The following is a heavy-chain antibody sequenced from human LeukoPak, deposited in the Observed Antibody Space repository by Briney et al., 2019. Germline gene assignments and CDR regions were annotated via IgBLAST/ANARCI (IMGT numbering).Heavy chain of an antibody. V-gene: IGHV4-34*01. CDR1: GGSFSGYY. Sequence: SETLSLTCAVYGGSFSGYYWSWIRQPPGKGLEWIGEINHSGSTNYNPSLKSRVTISVDTSKNQFSLKLSSVTAADTAVYYCASAHFDPWGQGTLVTVSS. CDR3: ASAHFDP. J-gene: IGHJ5*02. CDR2: INHSGST.